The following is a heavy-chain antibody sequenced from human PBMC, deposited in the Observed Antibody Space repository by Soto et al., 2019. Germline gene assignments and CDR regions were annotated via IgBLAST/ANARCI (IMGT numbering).Heavy chain of an antibody. CDR3: ARGGHIAVVTASFDY. CDR1: GYTFNTYY. CDR2: IHPSGGGT. D-gene: IGHD2-21*02. V-gene: IGHV1-46*02. Sequence: QVQLVQSGAEVKKPGASVKVSCKPSGYTFNTYYLHWVRQAPGQALEWMGVIHPSGGGTTYAQKFRGRVPVTRDTSPSPVFMELSSLRSDDTAVYYCARGGHIAVVTASFDYWGQGTLVTVSS. J-gene: IGHJ4*02.